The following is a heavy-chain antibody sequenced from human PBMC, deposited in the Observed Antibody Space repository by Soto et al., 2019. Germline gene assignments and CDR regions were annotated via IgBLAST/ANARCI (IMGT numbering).Heavy chain of an antibody. J-gene: IGHJ4*02. CDR2: INPRTGDT. CDR1: GSRFSNYV. V-gene: IGHV1-2*02. D-gene: IGHD3-16*01. Sequence: QVQLVQSGAEVKTPGSSLKVSCKVSGSRFSNYVISWVRQAPGQGPEWLGGINPRTGDTNQAQKFQGRVTMTRDMSLTTAYMELHRLTSDDTAVYYCARDPIGGGAPYYFDYWGQGSLVTVSS. CDR3: ARDPIGGGAPYYFDY.